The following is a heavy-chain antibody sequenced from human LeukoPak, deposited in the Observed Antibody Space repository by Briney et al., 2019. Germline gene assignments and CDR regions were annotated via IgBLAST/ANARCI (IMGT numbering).Heavy chain of an antibody. CDR2: INPNSGGT. J-gene: IGHJ3*02. D-gene: IGHD2-15*01. CDR1: GYTFTGYY. V-gene: IGHV1-2*06. CDR3: ARDLPYCSGGSCYSGAFDI. Sequence: ASVKVSCKASGYTFTGYYMHWVRQAPGQGLEWMGRINPNSGGTNYAQKFQGRVTMTRDTSISTAYMGLSRLRSDDTAVYYCARDLPYCSGGSCYSGAFDIWGQGTMVTVSS.